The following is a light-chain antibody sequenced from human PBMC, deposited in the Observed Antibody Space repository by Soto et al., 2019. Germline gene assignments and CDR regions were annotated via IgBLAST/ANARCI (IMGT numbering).Light chain of an antibody. J-gene: IGLJ2*01. CDR1: SSDVGGYKF. V-gene: IGLV2-14*01. CDR3: ASKAGSSRHVV. CDR2: EVI. Sequence: QSALTQPASVSGSPGQSITISCTGTSSDVGGYKFVSWYQQHPRKAPKLIISEVINRPSGVPDRFSASKSGNTASLTISGLQAEDEADYYCASKAGSSRHVVFGGGTKVTVL.